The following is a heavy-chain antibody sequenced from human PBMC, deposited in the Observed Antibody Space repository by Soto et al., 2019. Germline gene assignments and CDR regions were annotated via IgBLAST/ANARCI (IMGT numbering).Heavy chain of an antibody. Sequence: QVQLVESGGGVVQPGRSLRLSCAASGFTFSSYAMHWVRQAPGKGLEWVAVISYDGSNKYYADSVKGRFTISRDNSKNTLYLQMNSLRAEDTAVYYCARGDGYDFDYWGQGTLVTVSS. D-gene: IGHD5-12*01. V-gene: IGHV3-30-3*01. CDR1: GFTFSSYA. J-gene: IGHJ4*02. CDR2: ISYDGSNK. CDR3: ARGDGYDFDY.